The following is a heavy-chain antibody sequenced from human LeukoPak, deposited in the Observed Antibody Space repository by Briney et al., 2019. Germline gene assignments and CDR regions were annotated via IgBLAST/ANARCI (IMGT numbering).Heavy chain of an antibody. CDR1: GGSISSGGYS. J-gene: IGHJ4*02. CDR3: ARGGTSGSYYDY. CDR2: IYHSGST. V-gene: IGHV4-30-2*01. Sequence: SETLSLTCAVSGGSISSGGYSWSWIRQPPGKGLEWIGYIYHSGSTYYNPSLKSRVTISVDKSKDQFSLKLSSVTAADTAVYYCARGGTSGSYYDYWGQGTLVTVSS. D-gene: IGHD1-26*01.